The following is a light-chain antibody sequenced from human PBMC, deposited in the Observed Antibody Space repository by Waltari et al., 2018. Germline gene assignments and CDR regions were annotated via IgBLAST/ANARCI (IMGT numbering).Light chain of an antibody. Sequence: DIQMTQSPSSLSASVGDRVTITCRASQSISSYLNWYQQKPGKAPKLLIYAASSLQSGVPSRFSAGGSGTLFTLTINRLQPEDFATYYCQQLHTYPLTFGGGTEVEL. CDR1: QSISSY. J-gene: IGKJ4*01. CDR3: QQLHTYPLT. V-gene: IGKV1-39*01. CDR2: AAS.